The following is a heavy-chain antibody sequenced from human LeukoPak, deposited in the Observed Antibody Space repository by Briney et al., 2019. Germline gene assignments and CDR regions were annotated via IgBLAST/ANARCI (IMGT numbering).Heavy chain of an antibody. CDR1: GXSISTYY. J-gene: IGHJ4*02. D-gene: IGHD6-19*01. CDR2: IYYSGST. V-gene: IGHV4-59*01. Sequence: SETLSLTCTVSGXSISTYYGNWIRQPPGKGREWIGYIYYSGSTNYNPSLKSRVTISVDTSKNQLSLRLTSVTAADTAVYYCARKGSGWHTLEYWGQGTLVTVSS. CDR3: ARKGSGWHTLEY.